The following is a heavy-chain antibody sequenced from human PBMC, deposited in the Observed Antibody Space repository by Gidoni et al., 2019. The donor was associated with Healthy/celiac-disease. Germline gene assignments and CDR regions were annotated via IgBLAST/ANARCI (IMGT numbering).Heavy chain of an antibody. Sequence: EVQLVQSGAEVKKPGESLTISCKTSGYDFTSQWIGWVRQMPGKGLEWMGIIYPGDSDTRYSPSFQGQVTISADKSISTAYLQWSSLKASDTAMYYCARHPGSCNYGSCYSLDYWGQGTLVTVSS. D-gene: IGHD2-15*01. J-gene: IGHJ4*02. CDR2: IYPGDSDT. CDR3: ARHPGSCNYGSCYSLDY. V-gene: IGHV5-51*01. CDR1: GYDFTSQW.